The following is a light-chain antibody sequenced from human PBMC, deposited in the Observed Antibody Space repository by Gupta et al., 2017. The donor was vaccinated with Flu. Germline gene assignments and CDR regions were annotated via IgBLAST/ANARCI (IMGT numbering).Light chain of an antibody. CDR2: EVS. V-gene: IGLV2-8*01. Sequence: SALTQPPSASVSPGQSVPISCTGTSSDVGGYNYVSWYQQHPGKAPKPMIYEVSKRPSGVPDRSSGSKSGNTASLTGSGLQAEDEADYDCSSYAGSNSHVVFGGGTKLTVL. J-gene: IGLJ2*01. CDR1: SSDVGGYNY. CDR3: SSYAGSNSHVV.